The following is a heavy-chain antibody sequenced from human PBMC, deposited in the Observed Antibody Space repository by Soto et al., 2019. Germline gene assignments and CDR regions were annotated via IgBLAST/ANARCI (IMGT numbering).Heavy chain of an antibody. D-gene: IGHD3-3*01. Sequence: QVQLQESGPGLVKPSGTLSLTCAVSSGSISSSNWWSWVRQPPGKGLEWIGEIYHSGSTNYNPSLKGRVTISVDKSKNQFSLKLSSVTAADTAVYYCARSVLRFLEWPYYFDYWGQGTLVTVSS. V-gene: IGHV4-4*02. CDR1: SGSISSSNW. J-gene: IGHJ4*02. CDR2: IYHSGST. CDR3: ARSVLRFLEWPYYFDY.